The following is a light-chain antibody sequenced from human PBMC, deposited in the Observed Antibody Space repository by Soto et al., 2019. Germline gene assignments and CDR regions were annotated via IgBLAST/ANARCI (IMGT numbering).Light chain of an antibody. CDR1: SSDVGGYNY. CDR2: DVS. J-gene: IGLJ1*01. CDR3: CSYAGSYTS. Sequence: QSVLTQPRSVSGSPGQSVTISCTGTSSDVGGYNYVSWYQQHPGKAPKLMIYDVSKRPSGAPDRFSGSKSGNTASLTISGLQAEDEADYYCCSYAGSYTSFGTGTKVTVL. V-gene: IGLV2-11*01.